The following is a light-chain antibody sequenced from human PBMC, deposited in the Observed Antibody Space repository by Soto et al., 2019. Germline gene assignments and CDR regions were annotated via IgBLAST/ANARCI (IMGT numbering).Light chain of an antibody. V-gene: IGKV1-5*01. CDR1: QSIERY. CDR3: QQFKSSTWT. CDR2: DAS. J-gene: IGKJ1*01. Sequence: DIQMTQSPSTLSASVGDRVSITCRASQSIERYLAWYQQKPGKAPNLLIYDASSLERGVPSRFSGRGSGTEFTITISSLQPDDFATYYCQQFKSSTWTFGQGTKVEIK.